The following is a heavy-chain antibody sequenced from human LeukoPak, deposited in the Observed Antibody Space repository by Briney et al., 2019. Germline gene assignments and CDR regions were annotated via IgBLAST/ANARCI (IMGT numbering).Heavy chain of an antibody. J-gene: IGHJ4*02. CDR3: AKAPVRVRGVLDY. CDR2: ISYDGSNK. CDR1: GFTFSSYG. V-gene: IGHV3-30*18. D-gene: IGHD3-10*01. Sequence: GGSLRLSCAASGFTFSSYGMHWVRQAPGKGLEWVAVISYDGSNKYYADSVKGRFTISRDNSKNTLYLQMNSLRAEDTAVYYCAKAPVRVRGVLDYWGPGTLVTVSS.